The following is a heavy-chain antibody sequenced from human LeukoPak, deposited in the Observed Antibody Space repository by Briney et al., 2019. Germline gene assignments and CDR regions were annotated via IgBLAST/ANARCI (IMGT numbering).Heavy chain of an antibody. J-gene: IGHJ4*02. V-gene: IGHV4-61*02. CDR1: GGSISSDNYY. CDR2: IYTSGST. Sequence: SQTLSLTCTVSGGSISSDNYYWNWIRQSAGTGLEWIGRIYTSGSTNYNPSLKSRVSMSLDTSKHQFSLKLNSVTAADTAVYYCARWGGSGFDYWGQGTLVTVSS. D-gene: IGHD3-16*01. CDR3: ARWGGSGFDY.